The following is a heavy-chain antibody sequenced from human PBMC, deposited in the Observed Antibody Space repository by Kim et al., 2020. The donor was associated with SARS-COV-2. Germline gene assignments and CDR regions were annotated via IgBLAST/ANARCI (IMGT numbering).Heavy chain of an antibody. CDR1: GGSISSYY. J-gene: IGHJ4*02. CDR2: IYYSGST. Sequence: SETLSLTCTVSGGSISSYYWSWIRQPPGKGLEWIGYIYYSGSTNYNPSLKSRVTISVDTSKNQFSLKLSSVTAADTAVYYCARLIAARDYYFDYWGQGTLVTVTS. CDR3: ARLIAARDYYFDY. V-gene: IGHV4-59*08. D-gene: IGHD6-6*01.